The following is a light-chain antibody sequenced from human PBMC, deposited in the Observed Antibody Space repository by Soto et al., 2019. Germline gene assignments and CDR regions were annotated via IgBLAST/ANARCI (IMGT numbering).Light chain of an antibody. V-gene: IGKV3-20*01. Sequence: EIVLTQSPGTLSLSPGERATLSCRASQSVSSNYLAWYQQKPGQAPRLLIYGASSRATGIPDRFIGSGSGTDFTLPISRLEPKDFAVYYCQQYGGSPRVTFGGGTKVEIK. J-gene: IGKJ4*01. CDR3: QQYGGSPRVT. CDR1: QSVSSNY. CDR2: GAS.